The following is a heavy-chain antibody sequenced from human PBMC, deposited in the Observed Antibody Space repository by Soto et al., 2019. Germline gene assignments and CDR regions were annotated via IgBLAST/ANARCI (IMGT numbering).Heavy chain of an antibody. CDR2: IYYSGST. D-gene: IGHD1-26*01. J-gene: IGHJ5*02. CDR3: ARHRGGGPSQRVRWFDP. Sequence: QLQLQESGPGLVKPSETLSLTCTVSGGSISSSSYYWGWIRQPPGKGLEWIGSIYYSGSTYYNPSLKSRVTISVDTSKNQFSLKPSSVTAADTAVYYCARHRGGGPSQRVRWFDPWGQGTLVTVSS. CDR1: GGSISSSSYY. V-gene: IGHV4-39*01.